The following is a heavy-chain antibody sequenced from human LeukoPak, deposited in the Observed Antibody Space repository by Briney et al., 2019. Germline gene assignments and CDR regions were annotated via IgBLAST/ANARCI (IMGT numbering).Heavy chain of an antibody. D-gene: IGHD3-3*01. J-gene: IGHJ4*02. CDR2: ISAYNGNT. CDR1: GYTFTSYG. V-gene: IGHV1-18*01. Sequence: ASVKVSCKASGYTFTSYGISWVRQAPGQGLEWMVWISAYNGNTNYAQKLQGRVTMTTDTSTSTAYMELRSLRSDDTAVYYCAGHYDFWSGYYALDYWGQGTLVTVSS. CDR3: AGHYDFWSGYYALDY.